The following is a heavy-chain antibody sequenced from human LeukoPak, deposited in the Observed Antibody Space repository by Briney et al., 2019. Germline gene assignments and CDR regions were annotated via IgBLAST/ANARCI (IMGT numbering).Heavy chain of an antibody. CDR3: ARADSGSYRTWFDP. J-gene: IGHJ5*02. Sequence: ASVKVSCKASGYTFTGYYMHWVRQAPGQGLEWMGWINPNSGGTNYAQKFQGRVTMTRDTSISTAYMELSRLRSDDTAVYYCARADSGSYRTWFDPWGQGTLVTVSS. CDR2: INPNSGGT. CDR1: GYTFTGYY. D-gene: IGHD1-26*01. V-gene: IGHV1-2*02.